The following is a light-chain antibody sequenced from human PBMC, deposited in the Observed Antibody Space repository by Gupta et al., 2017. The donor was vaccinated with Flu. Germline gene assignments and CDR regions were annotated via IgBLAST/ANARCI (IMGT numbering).Light chain of an antibody. Sequence: DVHVTQSPLSLSASIGDRVTITCRTSQTVMNYFNWYQQKPGRAPTLLIHGVSTLQSGVPSRFSGSGVGPDFTLTINGVQPEDAAVYYCQQTFSTPPWTFGQGTKV. CDR2: GVS. V-gene: IGKV1-39*01. J-gene: IGKJ1*01. CDR1: QTVMNY. CDR3: QQTFSTPPWT.